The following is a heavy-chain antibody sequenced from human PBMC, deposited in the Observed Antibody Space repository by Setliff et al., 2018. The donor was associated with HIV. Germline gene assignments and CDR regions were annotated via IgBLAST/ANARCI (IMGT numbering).Heavy chain of an antibody. CDR3: SRDRSATWTPTTY. Sequence: GASVKVSCKASGHTFTNVDIHWLRRATGQGLEWMGWMNPNTGVSGYAQKFQDRVTMTIDTSASTAYMELRSLTSDDTAMYYCSRDRSATWTPTTYWGQGTLVTGLL. CDR2: MNPNTGVS. V-gene: IGHV1-8*01. D-gene: IGHD6-25*01. CDR1: GHTFTNVD. J-gene: IGHJ4*02.